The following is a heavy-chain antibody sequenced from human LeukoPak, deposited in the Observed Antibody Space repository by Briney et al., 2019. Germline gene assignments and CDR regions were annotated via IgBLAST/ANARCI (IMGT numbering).Heavy chain of an antibody. CDR3: AGAYSGTYYWDP. J-gene: IGHJ5*02. CDR2: INPGDSDT. Sequence: GESLKISCKASGFGFTSYWIGWVRQMPGKGLEWMGIINPGDSDTRYSPSFQGQVTISADKSISTAYLQWNSLKASDTAMYSCAGAYSGTYYWDPWGQGTVVTVSS. D-gene: IGHD1-26*01. CDR1: GFGFTSYW. V-gene: IGHV5-51*01.